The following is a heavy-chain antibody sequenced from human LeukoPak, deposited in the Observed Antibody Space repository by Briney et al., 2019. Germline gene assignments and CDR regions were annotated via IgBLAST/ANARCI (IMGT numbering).Heavy chain of an antibody. CDR2: VNHSGST. V-gene: IGHV4-34*01. D-gene: IGHD3-10*01. J-gene: IGHJ3*02. CDR1: GGSFSGYY. CDR3: ARQGLWFGESLDAFDI. Sequence: SETLSLTCGVYGGSFSGYYWSWIRQPPGKGLEWIGEVNHSGSTNYNPSLKSRVTISVDTSKNQFSLKLSSVTAADTAVYYCARQGLWFGESLDAFDIWGQGTMVTVSS.